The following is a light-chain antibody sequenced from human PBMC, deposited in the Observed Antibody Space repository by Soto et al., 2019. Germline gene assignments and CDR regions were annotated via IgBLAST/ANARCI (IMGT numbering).Light chain of an antibody. CDR1: QGIISY. CDR3: QQSYDILS. Sequence: DIQMTQSPSSLSASVGDRVTITCRASQGIISYLGWYQQKPGKAPKLLIYAATTLQSGVPSRFSGSGSGTDFTLTSSSLQDEDSATYYCQQSYDILSFGGGTKVDIK. V-gene: IGKV1-39*01. CDR2: AAT. J-gene: IGKJ4*01.